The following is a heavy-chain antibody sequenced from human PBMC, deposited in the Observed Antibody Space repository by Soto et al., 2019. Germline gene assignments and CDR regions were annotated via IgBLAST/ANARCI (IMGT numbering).Heavy chain of an antibody. V-gene: IGHV1-24*01. CDR1: GYTLSKLS. CDR2: FDPEDAET. Sequence: ASVKVSCKVSGYTLSKLSMQWVRQTPGKGLEWMGGFDPEDAETIYAQKFQGRVTMTEDISTDTAYMELSGLRSEDTAVYYCALGFGAYYFDYWGQGTLVTVSS. J-gene: IGHJ4*02. D-gene: IGHD3-10*01. CDR3: ALGFGAYYFDY.